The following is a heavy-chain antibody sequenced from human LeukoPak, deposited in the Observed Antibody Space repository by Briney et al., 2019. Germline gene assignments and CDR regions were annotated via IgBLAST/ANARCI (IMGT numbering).Heavy chain of an antibody. CDR3: ARDSGSGTTGNEFDY. D-gene: IGHD1-1*01. V-gene: IGHV3-48*03. Sequence: PGGSLRLSCAASGLTLSNYEMNWVRQAPGKGLEWVTYISESGSLIYYADSVMGRFTISRDNSKNSLFLQMSSLRAEDTAVYYCARDSGSGTTGNEFDYWGQGTLVSVSS. CDR1: GLTLSNYE. J-gene: IGHJ4*02. CDR2: ISESGSLI.